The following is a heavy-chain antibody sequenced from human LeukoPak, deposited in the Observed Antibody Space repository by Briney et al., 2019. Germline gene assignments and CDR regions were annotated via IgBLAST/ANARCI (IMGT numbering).Heavy chain of an antibody. CDR2: ISSSSSYI. CDR3: ARGDSSSWYYHYYYYMDV. J-gene: IGHJ6*03. CDR1: GFTFSSYS. D-gene: IGHD6-13*01. Sequence: PGGSLRLSCAASGFTFSSYSMSWVRQAPGKGLEWVSSISSSSSYIYYADSVKGRFTISRDNAKNSLYLQMNSLRAEDTAVYYCARGDSSSWYYHYYYYMDVWGKGTTVTVSS. V-gene: IGHV3-21*01.